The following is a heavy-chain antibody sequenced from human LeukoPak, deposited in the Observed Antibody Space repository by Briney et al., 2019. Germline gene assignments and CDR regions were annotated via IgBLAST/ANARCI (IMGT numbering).Heavy chain of an antibody. CDR1: GLTFSSYA. Sequence: GGSLRLSCAASGLTFSSYAMSWVRQAPGKGLEWVSAISGSGGSTYYADSVKGRFTISRDNSKNTLYLQMNSLRAEDTAVYYCAKISSTSWLDTYYFDYWGQGTLVTVSS. CDR3: AKISSTSWLDTYYFDY. CDR2: ISGSGGST. J-gene: IGHJ4*02. V-gene: IGHV3-23*01. D-gene: IGHD2-2*01.